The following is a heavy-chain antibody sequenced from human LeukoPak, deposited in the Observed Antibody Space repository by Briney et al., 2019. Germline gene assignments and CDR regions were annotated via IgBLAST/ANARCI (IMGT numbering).Heavy chain of an antibody. V-gene: IGHV4-59*08. CDR2: IYYSGST. CDR1: GGSIGRYY. J-gene: IGHJ3*02. Sequence: SETLSLTCTVSGGSIGRYYWSWIRQPPGKGLEWIGYIYYSGSTSFNPSLKSRVTISVDTSKNQLSLKLSSVTAADTAVYYCARVTVVGADDPGAFDIWGQGTMVTVSS. D-gene: IGHD4-23*01. CDR3: ARVTVVGADDPGAFDI.